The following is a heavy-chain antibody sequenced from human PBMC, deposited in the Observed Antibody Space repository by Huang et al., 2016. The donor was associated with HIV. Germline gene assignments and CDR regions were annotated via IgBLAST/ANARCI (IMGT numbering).Heavy chain of an antibody. CDR2: VYDSGTT. Sequence: QVRLQESGPGLVKPSETLSLSCTVSGDSVSSHYWGWIRHPPGKGLEGIVTVYDSGTTKYNPRLKSRITISVDTSKNGFSLNITSVSAADTAMYFCVRDQGRLAVGGIDNWFDPWGQGALVTVSS. CDR3: VRDQGRLAVGGIDNWFDP. CDR1: GDSVSSHY. V-gene: IGHV4-59*02. J-gene: IGHJ5*02. D-gene: IGHD6-19*01.